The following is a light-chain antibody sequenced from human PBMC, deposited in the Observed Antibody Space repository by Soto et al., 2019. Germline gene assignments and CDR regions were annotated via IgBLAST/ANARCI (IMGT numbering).Light chain of an antibody. Sequence: DIQMTQSPSSLSASVGDRVTITCRASQGISNYLAWYQQKPGKVPKLLIYAASTLQSGVPSRFSGSGSGTDFTLTISSMQPQDVATYYGQKYNSAPWTFGQGTKVDIK. CDR3: QKYNSAPWT. CDR2: AAS. V-gene: IGKV1-27*01. J-gene: IGKJ1*01. CDR1: QGISNY.